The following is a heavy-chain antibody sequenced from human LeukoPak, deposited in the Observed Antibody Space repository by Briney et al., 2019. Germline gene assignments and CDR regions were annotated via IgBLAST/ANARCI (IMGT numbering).Heavy chain of an antibody. D-gene: IGHD2-15*01. J-gene: IGHJ5*02. Sequence: AGGSLRLSCAASGFTVSSNYMSWVRQAPGKGLEWVSVIYSGGSTYYADSVKGRFTISRDNSKNTLYLQMNSLRAEDTAVHYCARAPYCSGGSCYWFDPWGQGTLVTVSS. CDR3: ARAPYCSGGSCYWFDP. CDR1: GFTVSSNY. V-gene: IGHV3-53*01. CDR2: IYSGGST.